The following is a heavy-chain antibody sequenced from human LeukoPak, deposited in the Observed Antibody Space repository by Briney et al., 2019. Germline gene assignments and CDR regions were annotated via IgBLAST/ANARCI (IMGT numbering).Heavy chain of an antibody. CDR2: IYYSGST. J-gene: IGHJ3*02. Sequence: SETLSLTCTVSGASIDSGDYYWSWIRQRPGKGLEWIGHIYYSGSTDYNPSLKSRVTMSVDTSKNQFSLKLTSVTAADTAIYYCARDRLEMATIRGAFDIWGQGRMVIVSS. D-gene: IGHD5-24*01. CDR3: ARDRLEMATIRGAFDI. V-gene: IGHV4-31*03. CDR1: GASIDSGDYY.